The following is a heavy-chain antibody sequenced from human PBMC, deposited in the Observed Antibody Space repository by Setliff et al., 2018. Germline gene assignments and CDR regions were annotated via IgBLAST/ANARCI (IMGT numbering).Heavy chain of an antibody. V-gene: IGHV3-43D*03. CDR2: ISWDGGST. CDR3: AKDNPETCAFDI. CDR1: GFTFSSYA. J-gene: IGHJ3*02. Sequence: GSLILSCAASGFTFSSYAMSWVRQGTGKGLEWVSLISWDGGSTYYADSVKGRFTISRDNSKNSLYLQMNSLRAEDTALYYCAKDNPETCAFDIWGQGTMVTVSS.